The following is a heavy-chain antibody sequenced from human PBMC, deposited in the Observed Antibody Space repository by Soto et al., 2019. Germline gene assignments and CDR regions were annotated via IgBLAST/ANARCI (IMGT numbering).Heavy chain of an antibody. J-gene: IGHJ6*02. Sequence: SVKVSCKASGGTFSSYAISWVRQAPGQGLEWMGGIIPIFGTANYAQKFQGRVTITADESTSTAYMELSSLRSEDTAVYYCARDLGSGWSYYYYGMDVWGQGTKVTVSS. D-gene: IGHD6-19*01. CDR3: ARDLGSGWSYYYYGMDV. V-gene: IGHV1-69*13. CDR2: IIPIFGTA. CDR1: GGTFSSYA.